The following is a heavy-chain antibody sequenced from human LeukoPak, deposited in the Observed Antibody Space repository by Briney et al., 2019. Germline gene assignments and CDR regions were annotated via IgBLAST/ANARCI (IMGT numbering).Heavy chain of an antibody. D-gene: IGHD3-10*01. CDR1: GYTFTGYY. J-gene: IGHJ4*02. V-gene: IGHV1-2*02. CDR3: ARGRKESLLWFGECD. Sequence: ASVKVSCKASGYTFTGYYMHWVRQAPGQGLEWMGWINPNSGGTNYAQKFQGRVTMTRDTSISTAYMELSRLRSDDTAVYYCARGRKESLLWFGECDWGQGTLVTVSP. CDR2: INPNSGGT.